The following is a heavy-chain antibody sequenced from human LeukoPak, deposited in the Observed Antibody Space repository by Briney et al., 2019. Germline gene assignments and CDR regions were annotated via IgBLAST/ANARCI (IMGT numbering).Heavy chain of an antibody. CDR1: GYTFAGYY. CDR2: INPNSGDT. J-gene: IGHJ4*02. Sequence: ASAKVSCKASGYTFAGYYIYCVRQAPGQGLEWIGWINPNSGDTKYAQKFQGRVTLTRGKSITTAFMELSGLRSGDTAMYYCARDPHANYGAGNYRQGLDYWGQGTLVTVSS. D-gene: IGHD3-10*01. CDR3: ARDPHANYGAGNYRQGLDY. V-gene: IGHV1-2*02.